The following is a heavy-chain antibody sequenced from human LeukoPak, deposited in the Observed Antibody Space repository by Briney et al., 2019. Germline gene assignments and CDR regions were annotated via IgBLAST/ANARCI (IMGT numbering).Heavy chain of an antibody. CDR1: GGSFSGYF. V-gene: IGHV4-34*01. J-gene: IGHJ4*02. Sequence: SETLSLTCSVYGGSFSGYFWTYIRQPPGKGLEWIGEINHRGSTSYNPSLKSRVTISRDTSKIQFSLRLTSVTAADTAVYYCARGSIYYGDSSAYFDYWGQGSLVTVSS. D-gene: IGHD3-22*01. CDR3: ARGSIYYGDSSAYFDY. CDR2: INHRGST.